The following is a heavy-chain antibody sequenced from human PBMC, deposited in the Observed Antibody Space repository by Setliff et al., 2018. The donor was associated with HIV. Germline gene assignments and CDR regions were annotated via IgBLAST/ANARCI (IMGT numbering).Heavy chain of an antibody. J-gene: IGHJ3*02. CDR3: ARRQSYYDILNGRAFDALDI. D-gene: IGHD3-9*01. V-gene: IGHV4-59*01. CDR1: EGYITGYY. CDR2: IFYSGTT. Sequence: SLTCTVSEGYITGYYWTWIRQPPGRGLEWIGYIFYSGTTKFNPSLKSRAAISVDSSNNQFSLKMTSVTAADTAVYYCARRQSYYDILNGRAFDALDIWGQGTKVTVSS.